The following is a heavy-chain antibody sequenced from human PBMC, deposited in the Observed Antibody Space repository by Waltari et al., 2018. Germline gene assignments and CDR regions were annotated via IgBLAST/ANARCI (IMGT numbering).Heavy chain of an antibody. D-gene: IGHD1-26*01. CDR1: GFAFANYG. CDR2: ISGSGGTT. V-gene: IGHV3-23*04. J-gene: IGHJ4*02. Sequence: EVRLVESGGGLVQPGGSLRLSCAASGFAFANYGMSWVSQAPGKGLECVSSISGSGGTTYYADSVKGRFTMSKDNSKNTLFLQMNSLRVDDTADYYCAKSSGSYYEVFDYWGRGTLVTVSS. CDR3: AKSSGSYYEVFDY.